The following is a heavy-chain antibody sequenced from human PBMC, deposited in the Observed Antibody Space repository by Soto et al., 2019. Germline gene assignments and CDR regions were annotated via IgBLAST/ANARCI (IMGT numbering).Heavy chain of an antibody. D-gene: IGHD6-13*01. J-gene: IGHJ6*02. CDR2: IYPGDSDT. Sequence: GESLKISCKGSGYSFTSYWIGWARQMPGKGLEWMGIIYPGDSDTRYSPSFQGQVTISADKSISTAYLQWSSLKASDTAMYYCAYTAAGGKNYYVMDVWGQGTTVTVSS. V-gene: IGHV5-51*01. CDR1: GYSFTSYW. CDR3: AYTAAGGKNYYVMDV.